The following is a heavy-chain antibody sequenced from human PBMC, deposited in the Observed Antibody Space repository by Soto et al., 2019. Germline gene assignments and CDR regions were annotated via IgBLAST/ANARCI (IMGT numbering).Heavy chain of an antibody. Sequence: GGSLRLSCAASGFTFSNYAMHWVRQAPGKGLEWVSAISYDGSNKYYADSVKGRFTISRDNSKNTLYLQMNSLRSEDTAVYYCARERYCSGGSCYDFYFDYWGQGTLVTVSS. V-gene: IGHV3-30-3*01. J-gene: IGHJ4*02. CDR1: GFTFSNYA. CDR3: ARERYCSGGSCYDFYFDY. CDR2: ISYDGSNK. D-gene: IGHD2-15*01.